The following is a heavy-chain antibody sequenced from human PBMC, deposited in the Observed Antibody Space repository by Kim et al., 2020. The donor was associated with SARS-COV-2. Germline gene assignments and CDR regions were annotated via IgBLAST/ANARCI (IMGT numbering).Heavy chain of an antibody. J-gene: IGHJ4*02. CDR3: ARDPIRGAAGGG. Sequence: YHRASVEGRFTISRDNAKSALYLQMNSLRAADTAVYYCARDPIRGAAGGGWGQGTLVTVSS. D-gene: IGHD6-13*01. V-gene: IGHV3-7*03.